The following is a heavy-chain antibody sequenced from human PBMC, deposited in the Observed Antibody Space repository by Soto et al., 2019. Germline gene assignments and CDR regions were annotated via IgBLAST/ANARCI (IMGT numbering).Heavy chain of an antibody. J-gene: IGHJ4*02. CDR2: TYYRSKWYN. Sequence: SQTLSLTCAISGDSVSSNSAAWNWIRQSPSRGLGWLGRTYYRSKWYNDYAISVKSRITINPDTSKNQFSLQLNSVTPDDTAVYYCSRGFKTNFDYWGQGTLVTVSS. V-gene: IGHV6-1*01. CDR1: GDSVSSNSAA. CDR3: SRGFKTNFDY.